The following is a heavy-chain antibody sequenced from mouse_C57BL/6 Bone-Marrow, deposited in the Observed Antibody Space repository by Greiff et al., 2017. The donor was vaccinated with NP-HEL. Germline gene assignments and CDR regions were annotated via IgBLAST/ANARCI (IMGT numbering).Heavy chain of an antibody. D-gene: IGHD1-1*01. Sequence: VQLQQSGAELAKPGASVKLSCKASGYTFTSYWLHWVKQRPGQGLEWIGYINPSSGYTKYNQKFKDKATLTADKSSSTAYMQLSSLTYEDSAVYYCARWGTTVASIPGYWGQGTTLTVSS. CDR1: GYTFTSYW. J-gene: IGHJ2*01. CDR3: ARWGTTVASIPGY. CDR2: INPSSGYT. V-gene: IGHV1-7*01.